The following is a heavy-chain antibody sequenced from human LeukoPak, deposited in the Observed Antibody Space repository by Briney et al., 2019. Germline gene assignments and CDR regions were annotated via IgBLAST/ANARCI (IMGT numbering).Heavy chain of an antibody. CDR3: AAGTSKYYYDSSAYV. CDR2: IIPILGIA. D-gene: IGHD3-22*01. J-gene: IGHJ6*02. CDR1: GGTFSSYA. Sequence: SVKVSCKASGGTFSSYAISWVRQAPGQGLEWMGRIIPILGIANYAQKFQGRVTITADKSTSTAYMELSSLRSEDTAVYYCAAGTSKYYYDSSAYVWGQGTTVTVSS. V-gene: IGHV1-69*04.